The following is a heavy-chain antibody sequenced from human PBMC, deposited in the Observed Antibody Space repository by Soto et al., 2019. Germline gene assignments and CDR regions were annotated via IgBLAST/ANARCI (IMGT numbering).Heavy chain of an antibody. CDR3: ASGGNRYYDSSGYPTLAFDI. D-gene: IGHD3-22*01. CDR1: GGTFSSYA. CDR2: IIPIFGTA. V-gene: IGHV1-69*13. Sequence: SVKVSCKASGGTFSSYAISWVRQAPGQGLEWMGGIIPIFGTANYAQKFQGRVTITADESTSTAYMELSSLRSEDTAVYYCASGGNRYYDSSGYPTLAFDIWGQGTMVTVSS. J-gene: IGHJ3*02.